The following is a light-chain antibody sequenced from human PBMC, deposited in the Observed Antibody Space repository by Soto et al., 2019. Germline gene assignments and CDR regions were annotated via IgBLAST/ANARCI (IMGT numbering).Light chain of an antibody. Sequence: QSVLTQPPSASGTPGQRVTISCSGSSSNIGNNYVYWYQHLPGTAPKLLIYRNNQRPSGVPDRFSGSKSGTSASLAIIGLRSEDEADYYCAAWDDSLSGVVFGGGTKLTVL. CDR2: RNN. V-gene: IGLV1-47*01. CDR1: SSNIGNNY. J-gene: IGLJ2*01. CDR3: AAWDDSLSGVV.